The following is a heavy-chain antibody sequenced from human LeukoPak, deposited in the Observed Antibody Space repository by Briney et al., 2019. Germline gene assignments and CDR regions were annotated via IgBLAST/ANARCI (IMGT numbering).Heavy chain of an antibody. CDR3: GVTGGGSYF. D-gene: IGHD1-26*01. J-gene: IGHJ4*02. CDR2: ISGSVTST. CDR1: GFTFSSYY. V-gene: IGHV3-23*01. Sequence: GGSLRLSCAGSGFTFSSYYMSWVRHAPGKGPEWVSSISGSVTSTYYADSVKGRFTISRDNPKNTLYLHMNSLRAEDTAVYYCGVTGGGSYFWGQGTPVTVSS.